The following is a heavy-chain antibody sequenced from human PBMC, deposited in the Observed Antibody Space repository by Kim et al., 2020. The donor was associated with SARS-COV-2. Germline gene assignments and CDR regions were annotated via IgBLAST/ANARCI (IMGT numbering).Heavy chain of an antibody. J-gene: IGHJ4*02. CDR2: ITSDGGTT. CDR1: GFTFSSYW. D-gene: IGHD1-26*01. V-gene: IGHV3-74*01. CDR3: ASRRYTGTYYYFDC. Sequence: GGSLRLSCAASGFTFSSYWMHWVRQAPGKGLVWVSRITSDGGTTSYADSVKGRFTISRDNAKRTLYLQMNSLRAEDTAVYYCASRRYTGTYYYFDCWGQGTLVTVSS.